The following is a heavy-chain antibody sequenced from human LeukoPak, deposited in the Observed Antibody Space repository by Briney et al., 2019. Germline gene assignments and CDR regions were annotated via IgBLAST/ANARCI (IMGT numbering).Heavy chain of an antibody. CDR2: INHSGST. CDR3: ASRYSSGWWHY. Sequence: PSETLSLTCAVYGGSFSGYYWSWVRQPPGKGLEWIGEINHSGSTNYNPSLKSRVTISVDTSKNRFSLKLSSVTAADTAVYYCASRYSSGWWHYWGQGTLVTVSS. CDR1: GGSFSGYY. V-gene: IGHV4-34*01. J-gene: IGHJ4*02. D-gene: IGHD6-19*01.